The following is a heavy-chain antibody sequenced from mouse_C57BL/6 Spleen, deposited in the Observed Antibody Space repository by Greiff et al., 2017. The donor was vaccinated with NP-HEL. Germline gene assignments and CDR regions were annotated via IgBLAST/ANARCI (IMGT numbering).Heavy chain of an antibody. CDR1: GYTFTDYE. Sequence: QVQLQQSGAELVRPGASVTLSCKASGYTFTDYEMHWVKQTPVHGLEWIGTIDPETGGTAYNQKFKGKAILTADKSSSTAYMELRSLTSEDSAVYYCTREGYDYDEAYWGQGTLVTVSA. CDR3: TREGYDYDEAY. CDR2: IDPETGGT. D-gene: IGHD2-4*01. V-gene: IGHV1-15*01. J-gene: IGHJ3*01.